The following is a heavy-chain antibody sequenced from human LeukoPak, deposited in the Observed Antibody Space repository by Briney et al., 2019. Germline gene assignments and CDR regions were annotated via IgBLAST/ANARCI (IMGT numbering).Heavy chain of an antibody. CDR2: IYYSGST. CDR3: ARPDPRRHNWNDPPPGAFDI. D-gene: IGHD1-1*01. J-gene: IGHJ3*02. CDR1: GGSISSSSYY. V-gene: IGHV4-39*01. Sequence: SETLSLTCTVSGGSISSSSYYWGWIRQPPGKGLEWIGSIYYSGSTYYHPSLKSRVTISVDTSKNQFSLKLSSVTAADTAVYYCARPDPRRHNWNDPPPGAFDIWGQGTMVTVSS.